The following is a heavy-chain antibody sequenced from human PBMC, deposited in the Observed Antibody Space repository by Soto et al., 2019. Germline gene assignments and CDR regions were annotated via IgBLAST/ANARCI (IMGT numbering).Heavy chain of an antibody. Sequence: GGSLRLSCAASGLTFSPYGMIWVRQAPGKGLEWLSYINSGSTTIKYADSVKGRFTISRDDAKNSVYLQMNSLRAEDTAVYYCARDPYFDYWGQGALVTVS. CDR3: ARDPYFDY. J-gene: IGHJ4*02. CDR2: INSGSTTI. CDR1: GLTFSPYG. V-gene: IGHV3-48*01.